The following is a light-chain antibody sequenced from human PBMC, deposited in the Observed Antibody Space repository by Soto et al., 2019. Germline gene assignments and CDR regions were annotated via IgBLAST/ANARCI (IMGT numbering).Light chain of an antibody. Sequence: TQSPATLSVSPGERATLSCRASQSISNNLAWYQQKPGQAPRLLIFGASTRATGVPDRFSGSGSGTDFTLTITTLEPEDSAVYFCQQYASSPYTFGQGTKVDTK. CDR1: QSISNN. V-gene: IGKV3-20*01. CDR2: GAS. J-gene: IGKJ2*01. CDR3: QQYASSPYT.